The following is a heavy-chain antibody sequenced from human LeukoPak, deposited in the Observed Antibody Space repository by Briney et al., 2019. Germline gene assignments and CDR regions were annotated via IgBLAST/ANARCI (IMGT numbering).Heavy chain of an antibody. CDR1: GYTFTYHY. CDR3: ARESDVGKDFDC. Sequence: AAVKVSCKASGYTFTYHYIHLVRQAPGQGLEWMGIINPSNGDTNYAQRFQGRVTMTRDTYTSTVYMELSSLDSEDTAVYYCARESDVGKDFDCWGQGTLVTVSS. V-gene: IGHV1-46*01. D-gene: IGHD1-1*01. J-gene: IGHJ4*02. CDR2: INPSNGDT.